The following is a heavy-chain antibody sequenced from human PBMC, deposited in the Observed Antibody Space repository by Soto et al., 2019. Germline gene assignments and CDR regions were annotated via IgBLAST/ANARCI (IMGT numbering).Heavy chain of an antibody. CDR3: ARGRYGDY. Sequence: QVHLVQSGAEVKKPGASVKVSCKGSGYAFTTYGITWVRQAPGQGLEWMGWISAHNGNTYYVQKLQGRVTVTRDTSTSTAYMELRSLRSDDTAVYYCARGRYGDYWGQGALVTVSS. D-gene: IGHD1-1*01. CDR1: GYAFTTYG. V-gene: IGHV1-18*01. J-gene: IGHJ4*02. CDR2: ISAHNGNT.